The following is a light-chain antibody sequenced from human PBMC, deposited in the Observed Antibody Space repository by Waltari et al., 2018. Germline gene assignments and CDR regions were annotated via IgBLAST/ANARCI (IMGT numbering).Light chain of an antibody. Sequence: EVALTQSPDTLSLSAGERATLSCTASQTVSSSYFRWYEQKPGQSPRLLLYATSTRATGIPARFSGSGSGTDFSLNIDMLEPEDSAVYFCQQFGGSPMYTFGQGTKLE. J-gene: IGKJ2*01. V-gene: IGKV3-20*01. CDR3: QQFGGSPMYT. CDR1: QTVSSSY. CDR2: ATS.